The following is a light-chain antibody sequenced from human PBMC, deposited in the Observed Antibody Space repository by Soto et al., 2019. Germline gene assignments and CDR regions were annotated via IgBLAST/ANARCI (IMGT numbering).Light chain of an antibody. CDR2: GAS. V-gene: IGKV3-20*01. CDR1: QSVSNNY. CDR3: QQYGSSGT. Sequence: EIVMTQSPATLSVSPGERATLSCRASQSVSNNYLAWYQQKPGQAPRLLTYGASNRATGIPDRFSGSGSGTDFTLTISRLEPEDFAVYYCQQYGSSGTFGQGTKV. J-gene: IGKJ1*01.